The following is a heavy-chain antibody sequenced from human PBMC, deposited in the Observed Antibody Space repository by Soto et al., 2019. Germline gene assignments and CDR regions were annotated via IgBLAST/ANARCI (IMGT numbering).Heavy chain of an antibody. CDR3: GRDGAVTDYTYRDY. J-gene: IGHJ4*02. Sequence: EVQLVESGGVVIQPGGSLRLSCAASGFTFDDYSMHWVRQAPGKGLEWVSLIRWDGRSTYYADSVKGRFTISRDNSRSSLYLQMNSLTTEDTAFYYCGRDGAVTDYTYRDYWGQGALVTVSS. CDR1: GFTFDDYS. V-gene: IGHV3-43*01. D-gene: IGHD4-4*01. CDR2: IRWDGRST.